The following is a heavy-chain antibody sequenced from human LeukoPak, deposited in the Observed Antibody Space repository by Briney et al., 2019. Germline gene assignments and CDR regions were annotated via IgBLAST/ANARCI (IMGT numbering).Heavy chain of an antibody. CDR3: ARRTSGKHWYFDL. V-gene: IGHV4-38-2*01. Sequence: SETLSLTCAVSGYSISSGYYWGWIRQPPGQGLEWIGSIYHSGSTYYNPSLKSRVTISVDTSKNQFSLKLSSVTAADTAVYYCARRTSGKHWYFDLWGRGTLVTVSS. D-gene: IGHD1-14*01. CDR1: GYSISSGYY. CDR2: IYHSGST. J-gene: IGHJ2*01.